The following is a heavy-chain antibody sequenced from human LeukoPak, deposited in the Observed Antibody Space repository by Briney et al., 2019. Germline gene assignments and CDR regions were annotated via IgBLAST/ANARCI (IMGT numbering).Heavy chain of an antibody. CDR2: IKQDGSEK. D-gene: IGHD2-2*01. Sequence: GGSLRLSCAASGFTFSSYSMNWVRQAPGKGLEWVANIKQDGSEKYYVDSVKGRFTISRDNAKNSLYLQMNSLRAEDTAVYYCARDPPIVVVPAAHAKDAFDIWGQGTMVTVSS. CDR3: ARDPPIVVVPAAHAKDAFDI. CDR1: GFTFSSYS. J-gene: IGHJ3*02. V-gene: IGHV3-7*01.